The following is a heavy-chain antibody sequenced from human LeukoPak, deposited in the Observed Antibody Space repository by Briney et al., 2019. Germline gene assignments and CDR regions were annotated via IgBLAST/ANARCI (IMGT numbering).Heavy chain of an antibody. V-gene: IGHV4-4*09. CDR2: IYTSGST. J-gene: IGHJ5*02. CDR3: ARRSYYYDSSGFDP. Sequence: SETLSLTCTVSGGSIRSYYWSWIRQPPGKGLEWIGYIYTSGSTNYNPSLKSRVTISVDTSKNQFSLKLSSVTAADTAVYYCARRSYYYDSSGFDPWGQGTLVTVSS. D-gene: IGHD3-22*01. CDR1: GGSIRSYY.